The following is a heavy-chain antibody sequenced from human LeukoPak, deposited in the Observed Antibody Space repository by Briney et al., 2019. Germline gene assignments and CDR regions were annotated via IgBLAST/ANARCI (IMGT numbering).Heavy chain of an antibody. J-gene: IGHJ3*02. Sequence: SETLSLTCTVSGGSISSYYWSWIRQPPGKGLEWIGYIYYSGTTNYNPSLKSRVTISVDTSKNQFSLKLSSVTAADTAVYYCAGTWIQLWPGGAFDIWGQGTMVTVSS. CDR2: IYYSGTT. D-gene: IGHD5-18*01. CDR1: GGSISSYY. CDR3: AGTWIQLWPGGAFDI. V-gene: IGHV4-59*12.